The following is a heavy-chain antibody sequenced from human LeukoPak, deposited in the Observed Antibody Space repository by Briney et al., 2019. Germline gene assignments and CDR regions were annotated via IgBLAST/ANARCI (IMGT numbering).Heavy chain of an antibody. V-gene: IGHV1-69*04. CDR3: ASLGGTQFYGYGMDV. Sequence: SVKVSCKASGGTFSSYAISWVRQAPGQGLEWMGRIIPILGIANYAQKFQGRVMITADKSTSTAYMELSSLRSEDTAVYYCASLGGTQFYGYGMDVWGQGTTVTVSS. CDR2: IIPILGIA. J-gene: IGHJ6*02. CDR1: GGTFSSYA. D-gene: IGHD3-16*01.